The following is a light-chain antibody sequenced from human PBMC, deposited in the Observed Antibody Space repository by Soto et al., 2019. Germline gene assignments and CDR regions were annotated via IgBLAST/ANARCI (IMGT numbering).Light chain of an antibody. J-gene: IGKJ1*01. CDR1: QSISTW. V-gene: IGKV1-5*01. CDR3: QQYNSYST. Sequence: DLQMTQSPSTLSASVGDRVTITCRASQSISTWLAWYQQKPGKAPKLLIYDASSLESGVPSSFSGSGSGTEFTLTISSLQPEDFASYYCQQYNSYSTFGQGTKVDIK. CDR2: DAS.